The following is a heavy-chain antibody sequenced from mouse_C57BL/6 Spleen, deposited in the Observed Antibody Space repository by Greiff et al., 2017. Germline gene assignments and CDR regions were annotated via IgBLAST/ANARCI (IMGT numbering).Heavy chain of an antibody. J-gene: IGHJ2*01. CDR2: LRLKSDNYAT. CDR1: GFTFSNYW. CDR3: TAYEYYFDY. V-gene: IGHV6-3*01. D-gene: IGHD2-3*01. Sequence: EVQLVESGGGLVQPGGSMKLSCVASGFTFSNYWMNWVRQSPEKGLEWVAQLRLKSDNYATHSAESVKGRFTISRDDSKGRGYRQMNNLRAEDTGIYYCTAYEYYFDYWGQGTTLAVST.